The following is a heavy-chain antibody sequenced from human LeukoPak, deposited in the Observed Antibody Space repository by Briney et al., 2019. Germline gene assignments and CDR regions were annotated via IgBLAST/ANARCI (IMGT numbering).Heavy chain of an antibody. CDR3: ARRGSTWYENWFDP. CDR1: GRSISSYY. CDR2: IYNSGST. J-gene: IGHJ5*02. V-gene: IGHV4-59*08. D-gene: IGHD6-13*01. Sequence: SETLSLMCTVSGRSISSYYRSWIREPPGKGLEWIGYIYNSGSTNYNPSLKSRVTISVDTSKNQFSLKLSSVTAADTAVYYCARRGSTWYENWFDPWGQGTLVTVSS.